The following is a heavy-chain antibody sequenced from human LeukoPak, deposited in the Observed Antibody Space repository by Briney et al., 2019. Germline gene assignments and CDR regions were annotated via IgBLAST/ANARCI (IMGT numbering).Heavy chain of an antibody. Sequence: GESLKISCKGSGYSFTSYWISWVRQMPGKGLEWMGRIDPSDSYTNYSPSFQGHVTISADKSISTAYLQWSSLKASDTAMYYCASQRQAPGIAAAGPSDYWRQGTLVTVSS. V-gene: IGHV5-10-1*01. CDR1: GYSFTSYW. CDR3: ASQRQAPGIAAAGPSDY. J-gene: IGHJ4*02. D-gene: IGHD6-13*01. CDR2: IDPSDSYT.